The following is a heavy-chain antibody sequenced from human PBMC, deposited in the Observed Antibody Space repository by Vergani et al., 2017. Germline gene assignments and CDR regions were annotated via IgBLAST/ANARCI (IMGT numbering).Heavy chain of an antibody. J-gene: IGHJ4*01. CDR3: ARGQYSWNDFVDY. V-gene: IGHV3-21*01. CDR2: ISSSSSYI. Sequence: EVQLVESGGGLVKPGGSLRLSCAASGFTFSSYSMNWVRQAPGKGLEWVSSISSSSSYIYYADSVKGRFTISRDNAKNSLYLQMNSLSAEDTAVYYCARGQYSWNDFVDYWGQGTLVTVSS. CDR1: GFTFSSYS. D-gene: IGHD1-1*01.